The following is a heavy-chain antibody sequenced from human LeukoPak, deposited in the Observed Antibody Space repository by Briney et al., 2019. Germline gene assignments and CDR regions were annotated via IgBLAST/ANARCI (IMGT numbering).Heavy chain of an antibody. D-gene: IGHD6-13*01. CDR3: ARGGYSSSYRRGYYYYYYMDV. J-gene: IGHJ6*03. V-gene: IGHV4-34*01. CDR2: INHSGST. CDR1: GGSFSGYY. Sequence: KPSETLSLTCAAYGGSFSGYYWSWIRQPPGKGLEWIGEINHSGSTNYNPSLKSRVTISVDTSKNQSSLKLSSVTAADTAVYYCARGGYSSSYRRGYYYYYYMDVWGKGTTVTVSS.